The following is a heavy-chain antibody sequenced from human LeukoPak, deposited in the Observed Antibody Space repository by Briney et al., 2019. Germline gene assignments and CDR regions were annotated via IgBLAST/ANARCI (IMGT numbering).Heavy chain of an antibody. Sequence: PGGSLRLSCAASGFTFSSYGMHWVRQVPGKGLEWVAVISYDGSNKYYADSVKGRFTISRDNSKNTLYLQMNSLTAEDTAVYYYAKDGGSLTYYFDYWGQGTLVTVSS. D-gene: IGHD1-26*01. CDR2: ISYDGSNK. V-gene: IGHV3-30*18. CDR1: GFTFSSYG. J-gene: IGHJ4*02. CDR3: AKDGGSLTYYFDY.